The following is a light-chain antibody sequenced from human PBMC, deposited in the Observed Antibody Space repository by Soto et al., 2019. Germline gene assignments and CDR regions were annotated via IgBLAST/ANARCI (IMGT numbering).Light chain of an antibody. J-gene: IGKJ4*01. CDR3: LQDDDYPFT. CDR2: AAS. V-gene: IGKV1-6*01. CDR1: QTISSW. Sequence: IQMTQSPSTLSGSVGDRVTITCRASQTISSWLAWYQQKPGKAPKFLIFAASNLQSGVPSRFSGSGSGTDFTLTISSLQPEDFETYFCLQDDDYPFTFGGGTKVDIX.